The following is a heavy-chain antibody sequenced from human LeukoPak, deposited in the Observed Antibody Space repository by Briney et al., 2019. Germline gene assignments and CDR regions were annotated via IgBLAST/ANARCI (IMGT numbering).Heavy chain of an antibody. D-gene: IGHD5-18*01. CDR1: GYTFTGYY. J-gene: IGHJ4*02. Sequence: ASVKVSCKASGYTFTGYYMHWVRQAPGQGLKWMGWINPNSGGTNYAQKFQGRVTMTRDTSISTAYMELSRLRSDDTAVYYCARETAMVHDFDYWGQGTLVTVSS. CDR3: ARETAMVHDFDY. CDR2: INPNSGGT. V-gene: IGHV1-2*02.